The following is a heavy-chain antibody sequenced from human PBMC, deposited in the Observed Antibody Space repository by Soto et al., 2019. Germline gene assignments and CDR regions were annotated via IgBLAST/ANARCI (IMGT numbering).Heavy chain of an antibody. J-gene: IGHJ4*02. CDR2: ISGSGGST. V-gene: IGHV3-23*01. CDR3: ASRTSGWYFDY. Sequence: EVQLLESGGGLVQPGGSLRLSCTASGFTFSSYAMNWVRQAPGKGLEWVSDISGSGGSTYYADSVKGRFTISRDNSKNKRYLQMSSLRAEDTAVYYCASRTSGWYFDYWGQGTLVTVSS. CDR1: GFTFSSYA. D-gene: IGHD6-19*01.